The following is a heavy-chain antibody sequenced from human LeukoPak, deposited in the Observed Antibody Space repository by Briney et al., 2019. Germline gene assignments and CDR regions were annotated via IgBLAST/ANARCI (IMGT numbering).Heavy chain of an antibody. CDR3: ARSGATLFAVLDY. CDR1: GGSISGGSYY. D-gene: IGHD2-15*01. Sequence: SETLSLTCTVSGGSISGGSYYWGWIRQPPGKGLEWIGSILSSGSTYYNPSLKSRVTMSVDTSKNQFSLRLTSVTAADTAVYYCARSGATLFAVLDYWGQGTLVTVSP. V-gene: IGHV4-39*01. J-gene: IGHJ4*02. CDR2: ILSSGST.